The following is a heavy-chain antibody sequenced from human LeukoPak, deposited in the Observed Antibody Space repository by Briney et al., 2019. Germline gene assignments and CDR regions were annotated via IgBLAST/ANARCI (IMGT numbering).Heavy chain of an antibody. V-gene: IGHV4-4*07. Sequence: SETLSFTGTVSAGSISSYYWSWIRQRAGKELKWIGRVYTSRSTNYNPSLKSRVTMSVDTSKNQFSLKLSSVTAADTAVYCCARGRGYCSSTSCYYYYYYMDVWGKGTTVTVSS. D-gene: IGHD2-2*01. CDR3: ARGRGYCSSTSCYYYYYYMDV. CDR2: VYTSRST. J-gene: IGHJ6*03. CDR1: AGSISSYY.